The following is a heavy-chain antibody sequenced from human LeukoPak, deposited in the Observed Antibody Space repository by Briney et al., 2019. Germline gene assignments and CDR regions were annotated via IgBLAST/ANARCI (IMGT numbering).Heavy chain of an antibody. V-gene: IGHV3-23*01. CDR1: GFTFRNYA. CDR2: ISGSGDFT. J-gene: IGHJ4*02. CDR3: AKDPYYDFWSGYYFFDY. D-gene: IGHD3-3*01. Sequence: GGSLRLSCAASGFTFRNYAVSWVRQAPGKGLEWVSGISGSGDFTYYADSVKGRFTIFRDNSKNTLYLEMNSLRAEDTAVYYCAKDPYYDFWSGYYFFDYWAREPWSPSPQ.